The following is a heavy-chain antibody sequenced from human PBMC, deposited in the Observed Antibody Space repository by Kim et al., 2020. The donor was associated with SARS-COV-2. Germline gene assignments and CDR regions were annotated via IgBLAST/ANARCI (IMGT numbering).Heavy chain of an antibody. Sequence: SETLSLTCTVSGGSISSSSYYWGWIRQPPGKGLEWIGSIYYSGSTYYNPSLKSRVTISIDTSKNQFSLKLSSVTAADTAVYYCARHIRIFGVVTQTGWFDPWGQGTLVTVSS. V-gene: IGHV4-39*01. CDR2: IYYSGST. D-gene: IGHD3-3*02. J-gene: IGHJ5*02. CDR1: GGSISSSSYY. CDR3: ARHIRIFGVVTQTGWFDP.